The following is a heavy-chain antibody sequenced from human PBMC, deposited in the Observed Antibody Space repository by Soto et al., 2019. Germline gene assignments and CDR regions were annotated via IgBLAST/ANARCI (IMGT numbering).Heavy chain of an antibody. Sequence: PGGSLRLSCAASGFTISSYGMHRVRQAPGKGLEWVAVIWYDGSNKYYADSVKGRFTISRDNSKNTLYLQMNSLRAEDTAVYYCARGHYSNYVSLRPFDYWGQGTLVTVSS. D-gene: IGHD4-4*01. J-gene: IGHJ4*02. V-gene: IGHV3-33*01. CDR3: ARGHYSNYVSLRPFDY. CDR2: IWYDGSNK. CDR1: GFTISSYG.